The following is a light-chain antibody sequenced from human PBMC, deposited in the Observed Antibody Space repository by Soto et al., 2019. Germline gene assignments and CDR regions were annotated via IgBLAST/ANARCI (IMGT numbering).Light chain of an antibody. CDR3: QQSMT. V-gene: IGKV3-20*01. J-gene: IGKJ1*01. Sequence: IVFTHSPCTVSLSHLERDTLSCRASQSVSNNYLAWYQQKPGQAPRLLIYGASNRATGIPDRFSGSGSGTEFTLTISSLQPDDFATYYCQQSMTFGQGTKVDIK. CDR2: GAS. CDR1: QSVSNNY.